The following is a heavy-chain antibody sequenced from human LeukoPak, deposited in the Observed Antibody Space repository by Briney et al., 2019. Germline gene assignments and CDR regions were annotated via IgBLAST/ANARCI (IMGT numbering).Heavy chain of an antibody. Sequence: GGSLRLSCAASGFTFSSYAMSWVRQAPGKGLEWVSAISGSGGSTYYADSVKGRFTISRDNSKNTLYLQMNSLRAEDTAVYYCAKDRSFGYSSCRYSVWGQGTLVTVSS. J-gene: IGHJ4*02. CDR1: GFTFSSYA. CDR3: AKDRSFGYSSCRYSV. CDR2: ISGSGGST. D-gene: IGHD6-19*01. V-gene: IGHV3-23*01.